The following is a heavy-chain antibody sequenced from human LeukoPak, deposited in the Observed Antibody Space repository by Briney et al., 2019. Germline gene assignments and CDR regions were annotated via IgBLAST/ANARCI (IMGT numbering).Heavy chain of an antibody. Sequence: PGGSLRLSCATSGFTVSSNYMSWVRQAPGKGLEWVSVIYSGGSTYYADSVKGRFTISRDNSKNTLYLQVNSLRAEDTAVYYCARDSRLSSSWYYFDYWGQGTLVTVSS. J-gene: IGHJ4*02. CDR2: IYSGGST. V-gene: IGHV3-53*01. D-gene: IGHD6-13*01. CDR1: GFTVSSNY. CDR3: ARDSRLSSSWYYFDY.